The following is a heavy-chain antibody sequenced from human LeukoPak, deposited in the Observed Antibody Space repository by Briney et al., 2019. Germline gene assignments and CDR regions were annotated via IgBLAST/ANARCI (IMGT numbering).Heavy chain of an antibody. CDR2: IYYSGST. V-gene: IGHV4-59*01. Sequence: SETLSLTCTVSGGSISSYYWSWIRQPPGKGLEWIGYIYYSGSTNYNPSLKSRVTISVDTSKNQFSLKLSSVTAADTAVYYCARDPGYSSSWSYFDYWGQGTLVTVSS. D-gene: IGHD6-13*01. CDR1: GGSISSYY. J-gene: IGHJ4*02. CDR3: ARDPGYSSSWSYFDY.